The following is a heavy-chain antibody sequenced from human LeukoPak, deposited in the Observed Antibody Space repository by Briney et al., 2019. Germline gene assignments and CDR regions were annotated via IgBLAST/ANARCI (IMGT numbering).Heavy chain of an antibody. CDR2: IIPIFGTA. Sequence: SVKVSCTASGGTFSSYAISWVRQAPGQGLEWMGGIIPIFGTANYAQKFQGRVTITADESTSTAYMELSSLRSEDTAVYYCARVVTIFGVVIHYYGMDVWGQGTTVTVSS. CDR1: GGTFSSYA. V-gene: IGHV1-69*13. D-gene: IGHD3-3*01. CDR3: ARVVTIFGVVIHYYGMDV. J-gene: IGHJ6*02.